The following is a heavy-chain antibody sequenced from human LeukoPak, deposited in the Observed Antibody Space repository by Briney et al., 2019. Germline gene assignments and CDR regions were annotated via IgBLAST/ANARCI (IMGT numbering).Heavy chain of an antibody. CDR3: ARGREVPNLRFRESIWFDP. CDR1: GGSFSGYY. J-gene: IGHJ5*02. D-gene: IGHD3-10*01. CDR2: INHSGST. V-gene: IGHV4-34*01. Sequence: PSETLSLTCAVYGGSFSGYYWSWIRQPPGKGLEWIGEINHSGSTNYNPSLKSRVTISVDTSKNRFSLKLSSVTAADTAVYYCARGREVPNLRFRESIWFDPWGQGTLVTVSS.